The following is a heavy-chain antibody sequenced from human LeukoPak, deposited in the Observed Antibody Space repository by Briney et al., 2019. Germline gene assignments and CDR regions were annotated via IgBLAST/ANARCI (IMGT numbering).Heavy chain of an antibody. Sequence: GESLKISCKGSGYRFTSYWIGWVRQMPGKGLEWMGIIYPGDSDTRYSPSFQGQVTISADKSISTAYLQWSSLKASDTAMYYCARVPRVRGVLGGFDYWGQGTLVTVSS. J-gene: IGHJ4*02. CDR3: ARVPRVRGVLGGFDY. D-gene: IGHD3-10*01. V-gene: IGHV5-51*01. CDR2: IYPGDSDT. CDR1: GYRFTSYW.